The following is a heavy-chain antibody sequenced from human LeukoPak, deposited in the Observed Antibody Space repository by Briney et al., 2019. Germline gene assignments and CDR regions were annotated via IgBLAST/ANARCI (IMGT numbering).Heavy chain of an antibody. V-gene: IGHV1-18*01. J-gene: IGHJ4*02. Sequence: ASVKVSCKASGYTFTNFDISWVRQAPGQGLEWMGSISAFNGNTNYGQNLQGRVTIATDTSTTTAYMELRSLRSDDTAVYYCARHNSGRYWDYFEYWGQGTLATVSS. D-gene: IGHD1-26*01. CDR2: ISAFNGNT. CDR3: ARHNSGRYWDYFEY. CDR1: GYTFTNFD.